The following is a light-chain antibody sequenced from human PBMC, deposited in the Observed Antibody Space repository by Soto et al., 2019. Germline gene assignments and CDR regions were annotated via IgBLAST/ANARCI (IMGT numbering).Light chain of an antibody. CDR3: QQYCSSSWT. CDR2: GAS. Sequence: EIVLTQSPGTLSLSPGERATLSCRASQSVSSIYLAWYQHKPGQAPRLLIYGASSRATGIPDRFSGSGSGTDFPLPLSRLEPDDFAVYYCQQYCSSSWTFGRGTTVAIK. J-gene: IGKJ1*01. V-gene: IGKV3-20*01. CDR1: QSVSSIY.